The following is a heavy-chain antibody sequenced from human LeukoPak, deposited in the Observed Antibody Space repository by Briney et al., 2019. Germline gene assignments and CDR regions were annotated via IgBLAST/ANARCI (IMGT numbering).Heavy chain of an antibody. D-gene: IGHD6-13*01. Sequence: GGTLRLSCAASGFTFSSYGMSWVRQAPGKGLEWVSAISGSGGSTYYADSVKGRFTISRDNSKNTLYLQMNSLRAEDTAVYYCAKERAAGTVSNWFDPWGQGTLVTVSS. J-gene: IGHJ5*02. CDR1: GFTFSSYG. CDR2: ISGSGGST. CDR3: AKERAAGTVSNWFDP. V-gene: IGHV3-23*01.